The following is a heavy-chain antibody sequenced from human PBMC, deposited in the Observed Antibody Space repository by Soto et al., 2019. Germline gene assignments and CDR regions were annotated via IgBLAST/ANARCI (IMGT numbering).Heavy chain of an antibody. D-gene: IGHD6-19*01. Sequence: SGGSLRLSCAASAFTFSSYAMGWVRQAPGKGLEWVSAISGSGSTTYYADSVKGRFTISRDNSKNTLYLQMNSLRAEDTAVYYCAKGRSSGWWYFDYWGQGTLVTVSS. V-gene: IGHV3-23*01. CDR1: AFTFSSYA. CDR3: AKGRSSGWWYFDY. CDR2: ISGSGSTT. J-gene: IGHJ4*02.